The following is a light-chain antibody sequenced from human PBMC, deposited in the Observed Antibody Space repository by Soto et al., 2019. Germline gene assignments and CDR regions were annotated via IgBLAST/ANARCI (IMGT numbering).Light chain of an antibody. J-gene: IGKJ4*01. V-gene: IGKV3-20*01. CDR1: QSVSSSY. Sequence: EIVFTQSPRTLSLSPLEIATLSCRASQSVSSSYLAWYQQKPGQAPRLLIYGASRRATGIPDRFSGRGSGTDFTLTISRLEPEDFAVYYCEQYGSSPLTFGGGTKVDIK. CDR2: GAS. CDR3: EQYGSSPLT.